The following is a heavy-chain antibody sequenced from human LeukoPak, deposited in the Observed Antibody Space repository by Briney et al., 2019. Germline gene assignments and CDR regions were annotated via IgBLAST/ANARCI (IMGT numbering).Heavy chain of an antibody. CDR3: ARASRRLRTFDY. CDR2: INPSGGST. J-gene: IGHJ4*02. D-gene: IGHD4-17*01. CDR1: GYTFTGYY. Sequence: ASVKVSCKASGYTFTGYYMHWVRQAPGQGLEWMGIINPSGGSTSYAQKFQGRVTMTRDTSTSTVYMELSSLRSEDTAVYYCARASRRLRTFDYWGQGTLVTVSS. V-gene: IGHV1-46*01.